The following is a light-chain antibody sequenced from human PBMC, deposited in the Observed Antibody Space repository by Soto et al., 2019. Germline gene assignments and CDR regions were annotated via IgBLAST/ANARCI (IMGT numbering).Light chain of an antibody. CDR2: AAS. CDR3: LQDFTYPVT. CDR1: QGIDKD. Sequence: AIQMTQSPSSLSASVGDTVTLTCRASQGIDKDLGWYQQKPGKAPNLLIHAASTLRSGVPSRFSGSGSGTDVALTISSLQPEDFATYYCLQDFTYPVTFGPGTKVDIK. J-gene: IGKJ3*01. V-gene: IGKV1-6*01.